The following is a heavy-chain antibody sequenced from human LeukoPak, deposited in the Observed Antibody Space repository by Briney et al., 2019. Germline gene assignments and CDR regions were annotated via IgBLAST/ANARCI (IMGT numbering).Heavy chain of an antibody. Sequence: ASVKVSCKASGGTFSRYGISWVRQAPGQGLEWMGGIIPIFDTAHYAQKFQGRVTMTRDTSTSTVYMELSSLRSEDTAVYYCSRDFYGSGSARNDYWGQGTLVTVSS. V-gene: IGHV1-69*05. J-gene: IGHJ4*02. CDR1: GGTFSRYG. CDR3: SRDFYGSGSARNDY. CDR2: IIPIFDTA. D-gene: IGHD3-10*01.